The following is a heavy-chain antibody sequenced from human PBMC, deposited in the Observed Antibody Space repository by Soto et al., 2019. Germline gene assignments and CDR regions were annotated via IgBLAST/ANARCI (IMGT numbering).Heavy chain of an antibody. CDR2: ISSTTNNI. Sequence: GSLRLSCAASGFTFTRYSMNWVRQAPGKGLEWVSSISSTTNNIYYADSMKGRFTVSRDNAKNSVYLEMNSLSAEDTAVYYCARESEDLTSNFDYWGQGTLVTVYS. V-gene: IGHV3-21*01. D-gene: IGHD7-27*01. CDR3: ARESEDLTSNFDY. J-gene: IGHJ4*02. CDR1: GFTFTRYS.